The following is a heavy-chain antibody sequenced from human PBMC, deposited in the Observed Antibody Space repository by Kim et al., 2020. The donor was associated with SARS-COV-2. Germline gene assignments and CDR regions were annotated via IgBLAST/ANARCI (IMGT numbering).Heavy chain of an antibody. CDR1: GFTFSSYA. CDR3: ARRGICGNTGCAASAF. CDR2: IGGGGGIT. J-gene: IGHJ1*01. Sequence: GGSLRLSCAASGFTFSSYAMSWVRQAPGKGLEWISSIGGGGGITKYADSVKGRFTISRDNSKNTLYLQMNSLRAEDTAVYYCARRGICGNTGCAASAFWGQGTMVTVSS. V-gene: IGHV3-23*01. D-gene: IGHD2-2*01.